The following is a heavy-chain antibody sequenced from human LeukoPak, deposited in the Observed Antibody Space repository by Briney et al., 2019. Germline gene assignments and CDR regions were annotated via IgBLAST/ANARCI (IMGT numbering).Heavy chain of an antibody. CDR2: INHSGST. CDR1: GGSFSGYY. Sequence: SETLSLTCAVYGGSFSGYYWSWIRQPPGKGLEWIGEINHSGSTNYNPSLKSRVTISVDTSKNQFSLKLSSVTAADTAVYYCAREPVEMATKFDYRGQGTLVTVSS. J-gene: IGHJ4*02. V-gene: IGHV4-34*01. CDR3: AREPVEMATKFDY. D-gene: IGHD5-24*01.